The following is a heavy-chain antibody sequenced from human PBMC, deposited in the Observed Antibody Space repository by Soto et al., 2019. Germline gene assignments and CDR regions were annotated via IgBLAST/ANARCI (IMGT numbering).Heavy chain of an antibody. V-gene: IGHV3-23*01. CDR1: GFTFSSSV. Sequence: LRLSCAASGFTFSSSVMYWVRQAPGKGLEWVSTITGSGLTTYYADSVKGRFTISRDNSKNTLFLQLNRLRAEDTAVYYCAKDKYSVWGQGTLVTVSS. CDR2: ITGSGLTT. J-gene: IGHJ4*02. CDR3: AKDKYSV. D-gene: IGHD2-21*01.